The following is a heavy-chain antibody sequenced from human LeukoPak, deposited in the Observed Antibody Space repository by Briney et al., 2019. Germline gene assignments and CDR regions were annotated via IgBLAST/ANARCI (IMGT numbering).Heavy chain of an antibody. CDR3: ARDMNYYDSSGYYSNWFDP. D-gene: IGHD3-22*01. CDR2: IYTSGST. V-gene: IGHV4-4*07. J-gene: IGHJ5*02. Sequence: TSETLSLTCTVSGGSISSYYWSWIRQPAGKGLEWIGRIYTSGSTNYNPSLKSRVTMSVDTSKNQFSLKLSSVTAADTAVYYCARDMNYYDSSGYYSNWFDPWGQGTLVTVSS. CDR1: GGSISSYY.